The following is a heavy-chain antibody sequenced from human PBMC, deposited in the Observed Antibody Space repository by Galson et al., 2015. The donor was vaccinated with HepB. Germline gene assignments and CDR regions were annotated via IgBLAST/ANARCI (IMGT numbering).Heavy chain of an antibody. J-gene: IGHJ3*02. CDR1: GFSVSKIY. V-gene: IGHV3-53*01. CDR3: ARGLAPSQGDAFDI. CDR2: IYSGGSS. Sequence: SLRLSCAASGFSVSKIYMSWVRQAPGKGLEWVSVIYSGGSSYYAGSVKGRFTISRDSVKNTLDLQMDNLRVGDTALYYCARGLAPSQGDAFDIWGLGTMVTVST. D-gene: IGHD2-21*01.